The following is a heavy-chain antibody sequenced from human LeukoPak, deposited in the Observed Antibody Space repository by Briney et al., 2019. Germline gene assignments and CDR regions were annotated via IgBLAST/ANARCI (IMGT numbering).Heavy chain of an antibody. V-gene: IGHV3-30*04. CDR1: GFTFSSSA. CDR2: ISYDGSNK. J-gene: IGHJ6*02. CDR3: ARDRAPNQWLVSYYYGMDV. Sequence: GGSLRLSCAASGFTFSSSAMSWVRQAPGKGLEWVAVISYDGSNKYYADSVKGRFTISRDNSKNTLYLQMNSLRAEDTAVYYCARDRAPNQWLVSYYYGMDVWGQGTTVTVSS. D-gene: IGHD6-19*01.